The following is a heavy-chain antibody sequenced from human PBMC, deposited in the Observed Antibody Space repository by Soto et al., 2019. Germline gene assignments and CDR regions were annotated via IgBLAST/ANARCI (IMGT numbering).Heavy chain of an antibody. CDR2: INHSGST. Sequence: SETLSLTCAVYGGSFSGYYWSWIRQPPGKGLEWIGEINHSGSTNYNPSLKSRVTISVDTSKNQFSLKLSSVTAADTAVYYCARGVLFRLLRYFDWLLLDYFDYWGQGTLVTVSS. V-gene: IGHV4-34*01. CDR3: ARGVLFRLLRYFDWLLLDYFDY. J-gene: IGHJ4*02. CDR1: GGSFSGYY. D-gene: IGHD3-9*01.